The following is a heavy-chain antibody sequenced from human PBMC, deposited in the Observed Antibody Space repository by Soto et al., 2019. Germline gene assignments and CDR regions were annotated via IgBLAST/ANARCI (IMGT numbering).Heavy chain of an antibody. V-gene: IGHV2-5*02. Sequence: QITLKESGPTLVKPTQTLTLTCTFSGFSFSTSGVGVGWIRQPPGRALEWLALIYWDDDKRYSPSLSSSLTITKDTSKNQVVLTMDNVDPVDTATYYCAHSQCTSARCYGLDYWGQRILVTVSS. CDR1: GFSFSTSGVG. CDR2: IYWDDDK. CDR3: AHSQCTSARCYGLDY. D-gene: IGHD2-2*01. J-gene: IGHJ4*02.